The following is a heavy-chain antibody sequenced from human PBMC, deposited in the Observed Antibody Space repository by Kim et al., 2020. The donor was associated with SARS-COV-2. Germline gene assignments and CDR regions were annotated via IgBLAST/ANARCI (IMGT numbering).Heavy chain of an antibody. CDR2: IYPADSDA. CDR1: GYSFVKYW. Sequence: GESLKISCKGSGYSFVKYWIAWVRQMPGKGLEWMVIIYPADSDARYSPSFQGQVTISVDKSINTAYLQWSRLKASDIAMYYCARHSYYGLGTYYLASYGLDVWGQRTTVTVSS. J-gene: IGHJ6*02. D-gene: IGHD3-10*01. V-gene: IGHV5-51*01. CDR3: ARHSYYGLGTYYLASYGLDV.